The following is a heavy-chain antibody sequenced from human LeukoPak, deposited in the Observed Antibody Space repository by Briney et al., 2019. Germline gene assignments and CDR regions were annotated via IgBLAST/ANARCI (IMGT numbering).Heavy chain of an antibody. D-gene: IGHD3-10*01. CDR1: GGSIGSSSHY. Sequence: SETLSLTCTVSGGSIGSSSHYWAWIRQPPGKGLEWIGSIYYSGSTYYNLSLKSRVTISIDTSKNQLSLKLSSVTAADTAVYYCARDYYGSGTHTLGYWGQGTLVTVSS. V-gene: IGHV4-39*07. CDR3: ARDYYGSGTHTLGY. CDR2: IYYSGST. J-gene: IGHJ4*02.